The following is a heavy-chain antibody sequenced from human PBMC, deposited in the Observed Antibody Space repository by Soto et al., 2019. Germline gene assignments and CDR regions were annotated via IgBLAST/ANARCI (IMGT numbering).Heavy chain of an antibody. CDR2: VMPIVGSA. CDR3: ARQFDSDTSGYSYAY. CDR1: GGAFSRNT. J-gene: IGHJ4*02. D-gene: IGHD3-22*01. V-gene: IGHV1-69*13. Sequence: SVKVSCKASGGAFSRNTINWVRQAPLQVLEWMGGVMPIVGSAKYAQNFHGRVTITADESTPTGYMELSRLRYEYTAVYYCARQFDSDTSGYSYAYWGKGTLLTVSS.